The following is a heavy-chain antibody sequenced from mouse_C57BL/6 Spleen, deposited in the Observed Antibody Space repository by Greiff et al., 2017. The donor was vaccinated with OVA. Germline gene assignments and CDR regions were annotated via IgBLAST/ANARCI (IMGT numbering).Heavy chain of an antibody. CDR2: IDPSDSYT. Sequence: QVQLQQPGAELVKPGASVKLSCKASGFTFTSYWMQWVKQRPGQGLEWIGEIDPSDSYTNYNQQFKGKAKWTVDTASSTAYMQLSSLTSEDSAVYYCARNYGNAYWGQGTLVTVSA. V-gene: IGHV1-50*01. CDR1: GFTFTSYW. CDR3: ARNYGNAY. J-gene: IGHJ3*01. D-gene: IGHD1-1*01.